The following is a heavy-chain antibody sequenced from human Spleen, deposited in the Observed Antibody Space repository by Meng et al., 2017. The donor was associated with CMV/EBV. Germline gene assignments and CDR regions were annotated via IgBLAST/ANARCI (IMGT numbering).Heavy chain of an antibody. Sequence: VSGGSFSGYYWRWLRQPPGKGLEWIGEINHSVSTSYNPSLKSRVIISVDTSKNQFSLNLRSVTAADTAVYYCARAHRNYYDSSGIDYWGQGTLVTVSS. CDR3: ARAHRNYYDSSGIDY. D-gene: IGHD3-22*01. V-gene: IGHV4-34*01. CDR1: GGSFSGYY. J-gene: IGHJ4*02. CDR2: INHSVST.